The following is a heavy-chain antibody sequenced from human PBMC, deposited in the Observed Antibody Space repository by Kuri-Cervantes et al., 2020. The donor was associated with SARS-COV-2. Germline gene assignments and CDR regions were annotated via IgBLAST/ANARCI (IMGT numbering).Heavy chain of an antibody. CDR3: ARASVVVVVPDNFDY. V-gene: IGHV3-11*04. CDR1: GFTFSDYY. Sequence: GESLKISCAASGFTFSDYYMSWIRQAPGKGLEWVSYISSSGSTIYYADSVKGRFTISRDNAKNSLYLQMNSLRAEDTAVYYCARASVVVVVPDNFDYWGQGTLVTVSS. D-gene: IGHD2-2*01. CDR2: ISSSGSTI. J-gene: IGHJ4*02.